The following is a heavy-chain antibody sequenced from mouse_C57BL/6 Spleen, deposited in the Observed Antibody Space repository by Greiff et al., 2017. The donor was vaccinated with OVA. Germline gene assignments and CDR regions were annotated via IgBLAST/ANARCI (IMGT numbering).Heavy chain of an antibody. CDR1: GYSITSGYY. CDR3: ARDPNSNYFDY. D-gene: IGHD2-5*01. V-gene: IGHV3-6*01. J-gene: IGHJ2*01. Sequence: EVKVEESGPGLVKPSQSLSLTCSVTGYSITSGYYWNWIRQFPGNKLEWMGYISYDGSNNYNPSLKNRISITRDTSKNQFFLKLNSVTTEDTATYYCARDPNSNYFDYWGQGTTLTVSS. CDR2: ISYDGSN.